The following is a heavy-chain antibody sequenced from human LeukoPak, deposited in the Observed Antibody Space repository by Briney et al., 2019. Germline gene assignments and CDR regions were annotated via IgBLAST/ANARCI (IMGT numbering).Heavy chain of an antibody. CDR3: ARYEMATILNY. D-gene: IGHD5-24*01. V-gene: IGHV1-2*02. J-gene: IGHJ4*02. Sequence: ASVKVSCKASGYTFTSYGFSWVRQAPAQGLEWMGWINPNSGGTNYAKKFQGRVTMTRDTSISTAYMELSRLRSDDTAVYYCARYEMATILNYWGQGTLVTVSS. CDR1: GYTFTSYG. CDR2: INPNSGGT.